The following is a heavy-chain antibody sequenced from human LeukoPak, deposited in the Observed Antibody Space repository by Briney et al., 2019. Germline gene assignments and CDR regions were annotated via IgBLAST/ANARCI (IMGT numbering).Heavy chain of an antibody. CDR3: ARDGYYGSGAGHWFDP. D-gene: IGHD3-10*01. CDR2: INPNSGGT. Sequence: ASVKVSCKVSGYTFTGYYMHWVRQAPGQGLEWMGWINPNSGGTNYAQKFQGRVTMTRDTSISTAYMELSRLRSDDTAVYYCARDGYYGSGAGHWFDPWGQGTLVTVSS. J-gene: IGHJ5*02. V-gene: IGHV1-2*02. CDR1: GYTFTGYY.